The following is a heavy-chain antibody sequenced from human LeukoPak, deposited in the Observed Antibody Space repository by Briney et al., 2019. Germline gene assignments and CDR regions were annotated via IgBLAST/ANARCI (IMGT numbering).Heavy chain of an antibody. Sequence: SETLSLTCTVSGGSISSGGYYWSWIRQHPGKGLEWIGYIYYSGSTYYNPSLKSRVTISVDTSKNQFSLKLSSVTAADTAVYYCAREPFNYYNYGMDVWGQGTTVTVSS. J-gene: IGHJ6*02. V-gene: IGHV4-31*03. D-gene: IGHD3-16*01. CDR3: AREPFNYYNYGMDV. CDR1: GGSISSGGYY. CDR2: IYYSGST.